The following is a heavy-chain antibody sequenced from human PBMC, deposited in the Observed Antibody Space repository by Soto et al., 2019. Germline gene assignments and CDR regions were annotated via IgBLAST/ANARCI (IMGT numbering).Heavy chain of an antibody. CDR3: ARDREKQWLAYYYYAMDV. D-gene: IGHD6-19*01. CDR1: GFNFSHHT. CDR2: ISRGSDYI. V-gene: IGHV3-21*01. Sequence: PGGSLRLSCAATGFNFSHHTMNWVRQAPGKGLEWVSSISRGSDYIYYADSVKGRFTISRDNVKNPLDLEMGSLRAEDTAVYYCARDREKQWLAYYYYAMDVWGPGTTVTVS. J-gene: IGHJ6*02.